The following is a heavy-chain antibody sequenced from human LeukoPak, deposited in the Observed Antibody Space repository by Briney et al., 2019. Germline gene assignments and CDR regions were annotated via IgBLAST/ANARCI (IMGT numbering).Heavy chain of an antibody. J-gene: IGHJ3*02. Sequence: PGGSLRLSCAASGFTFSSYSMNWVRQAPGKGLEWVSSISSSSYIYYADSVKGRFTISRDNAKNSLYLQMNSLRAEDTAVYYCASQYYDFWSGYFPAFDIWGQGTMVTVSS. CDR1: GFTFSSYS. CDR2: ISSSSYI. V-gene: IGHV3-21*01. D-gene: IGHD3-3*01. CDR3: ASQYYDFWSGYFPAFDI.